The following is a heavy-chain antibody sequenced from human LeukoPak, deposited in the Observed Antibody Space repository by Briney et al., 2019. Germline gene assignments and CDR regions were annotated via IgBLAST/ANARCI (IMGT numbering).Heavy chain of an antibody. V-gene: IGHV3-23*01. CDR3: AKISGGSGWYFDL. D-gene: IGHD4-23*01. CDR1: GFTFGTYL. Sequence: GGSLRLSCVASGFTFGTYLMIWVRQGPGKRLEWVAAISRASENTYYADSVKGRCTISRDNPQNTVSLQMNSLRAEDTAVYYCAKISGGSGWYFDLWGLGTLVTVSS. CDR2: ISRASENT. J-gene: IGHJ2*01.